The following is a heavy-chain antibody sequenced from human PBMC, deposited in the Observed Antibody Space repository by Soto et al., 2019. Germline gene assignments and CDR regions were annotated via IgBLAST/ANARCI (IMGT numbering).Heavy chain of an antibody. CDR2: INAGNGNT. Sequence: ASVKVSCKASGYTFTSYAMHWVRQAPGQRLEWMGWINAGNGNTKYSQKIQGRVTITRDTSASTAYMELSSLRSEDTAVYYCARFRALSGYYRAPQRHYGMDVWGQGTTVTVPS. J-gene: IGHJ6*02. V-gene: IGHV1-3*01. CDR1: GYTFTSYA. CDR3: ARFRALSGYYRAPQRHYGMDV. D-gene: IGHD3-22*01.